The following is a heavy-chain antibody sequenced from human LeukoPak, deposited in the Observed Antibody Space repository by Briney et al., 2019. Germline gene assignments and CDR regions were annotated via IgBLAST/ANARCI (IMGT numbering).Heavy chain of an antibody. Sequence: ASVKVSCKASGYTFTAYYIHWVRKAPGQGLEWMGWINPNSGETDYAQRFQGRVTMTRDTSISTAYMELSSLRSDDTAVYYCARPSGSWPNSFFDFWGQGTLVTVSS. CDR1: GYTFTAYY. CDR2: INPNSGET. D-gene: IGHD6-13*01. J-gene: IGHJ4*02. V-gene: IGHV1-2*02. CDR3: ARPSGSWPNSFFDF.